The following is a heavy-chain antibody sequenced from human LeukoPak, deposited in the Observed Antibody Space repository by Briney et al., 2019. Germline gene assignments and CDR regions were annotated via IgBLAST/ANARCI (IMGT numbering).Heavy chain of an antibody. CDR3: ARDRGATIVPARWFDP. CDR1: GYTFTSYA. Sequence: ASVKVSCKASGYTFTSYAMHWVRQAPGQRLEWMGWINAGNGNTKYLQKFQGRVTITRDTFASTAYMELSSLRSEDTAVYYCARDRGATIVPARWFDPWGQGTLVTVSS. D-gene: IGHD2-2*01. CDR2: INAGNGNT. V-gene: IGHV1-3*01. J-gene: IGHJ5*02.